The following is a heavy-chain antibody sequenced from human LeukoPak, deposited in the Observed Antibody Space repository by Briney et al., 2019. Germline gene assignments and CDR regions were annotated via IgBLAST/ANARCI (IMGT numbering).Heavy chain of an antibody. CDR2: INHSGST. J-gene: IGHJ4*02. D-gene: IGHD6-6*01. V-gene: IGHV4-34*01. CDR1: GGSFSGYY. Sequence: PSETLSLTCAVYGGSFSGYYWSWIRQPPGKGLEWIGEINHSGSTNYNPSLKSRVTISVDTSKNQFSLKLSSVTAADTAVYYCAREAARSYYFDYWGQGTLVTVSS. CDR3: AREAARSYYFDY.